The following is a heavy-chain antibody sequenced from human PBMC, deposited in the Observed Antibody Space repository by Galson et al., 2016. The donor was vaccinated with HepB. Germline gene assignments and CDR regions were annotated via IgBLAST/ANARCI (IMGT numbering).Heavy chain of an antibody. Sequence: ETLSLTCTVSGGSVSRGSYYWTWLRQSPGKAVEWLGSIYYAGSSNYNPSLKSRVSISRDTSREQISLKLTSVTAGDTAVYFCARAGKWLQAQYFYSMDVWGQGTTVTVSS. V-gene: IGHV4-61*01. CDR3: ARAGKWLQAQYFYSMDV. D-gene: IGHD3-9*01. CDR1: GGSVSRGSYY. CDR2: IYYAGSS. J-gene: IGHJ6*02.